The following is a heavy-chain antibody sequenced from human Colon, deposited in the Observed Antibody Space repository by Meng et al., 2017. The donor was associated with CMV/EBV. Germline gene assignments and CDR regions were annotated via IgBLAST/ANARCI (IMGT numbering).Heavy chain of an antibody. CDR1: GYSFTGYY. D-gene: IGHD3-16*01. Sequence: HGQLVQSGAEVRMPGAPVKVTCKASGYSFTGYYIHWVRPAPGQGLEWMGWMDPTTGRTDYAQKFQGTVTMTRDTSISIAYLELSRLTSDDTAVYYCASHSSYVWGSHHWGQGTLVTVSS. CDR3: ASHSSYVWGSHH. J-gene: IGHJ1*01. CDR2: MDPTTGRT. V-gene: IGHV1-2*02.